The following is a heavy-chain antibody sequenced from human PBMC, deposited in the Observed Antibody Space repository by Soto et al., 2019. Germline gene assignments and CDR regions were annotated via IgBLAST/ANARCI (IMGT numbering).Heavy chain of an antibody. J-gene: IGHJ4*02. D-gene: IGHD6-19*01. Sequence: EVQLVESGGGLVQPEGSLRLSCAASGFTFSEHYMDWVRQAPGKGLEWVGRIKNKANSYTTEYAAPVKGRFTISRDDSKNSVFLQRNRLKTDDTAVYYCTRLRLGSSRSSDYWGLGILVTVSS. CDR2: IKNKANSYTT. CDR1: GFTFSEHY. CDR3: TRLRLGSSRSSDY. V-gene: IGHV3-72*01.